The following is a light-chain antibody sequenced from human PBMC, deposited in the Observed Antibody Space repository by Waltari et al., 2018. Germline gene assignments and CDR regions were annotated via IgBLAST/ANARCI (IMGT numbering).Light chain of an antibody. V-gene: IGLV1-47*01. Sequence: QSVLTQPPSASGTPGQSVTISCSGGSTNLGPTYVYWYQHLPGGAPKLLISKTNQRPSGVPDRFSGSKSGTSASLAISGLRSEDEADYYCAAWDDSLYVALFGGGTKLTVL. CDR1: STNLGPTY. CDR2: KTN. J-gene: IGLJ3*02. CDR3: AAWDDSLYVAL.